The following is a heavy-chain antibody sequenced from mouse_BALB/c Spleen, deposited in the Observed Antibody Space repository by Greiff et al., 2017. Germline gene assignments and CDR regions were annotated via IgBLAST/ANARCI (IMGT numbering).Heavy chain of an antibody. V-gene: IGHV5-4*02. CDR3: ARYDYDGTSSFAY. D-gene: IGHD2-4*01. CDR1: GFTFSDYY. Sequence: EVQGVESGGGLVKPGGSLKLSCAASGFTFSDYYMYWVRQTPEKRLEWVATISDGGSYTYYPDSVKGRFTISRDNAKNNLYLQMSSLKSEDTAMYYCARYDYDGTSSFAYWGQGTLVTVSA. CDR2: ISDGGSYT. J-gene: IGHJ3*01.